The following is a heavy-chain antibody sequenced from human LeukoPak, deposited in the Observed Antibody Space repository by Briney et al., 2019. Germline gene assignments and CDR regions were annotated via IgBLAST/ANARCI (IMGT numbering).Heavy chain of an antibody. V-gene: IGHV1-69*04. J-gene: IGHJ5*02. Sequence: GASVKVSCKASGGTFSSYAISWVRQAPGQGLEWMGRIIPILGIANYAQKFQGRVTITADKSTSTAYMELSSLRSEDTAVYYCGRHTSMGVPLDILEKWFDTWGQGTLVTVSS. CDR1: GGTFSSYA. CDR3: GRHTSMGVPLDILEKWFDT. CDR2: IIPILGIA. D-gene: IGHD2/OR15-2a*01.